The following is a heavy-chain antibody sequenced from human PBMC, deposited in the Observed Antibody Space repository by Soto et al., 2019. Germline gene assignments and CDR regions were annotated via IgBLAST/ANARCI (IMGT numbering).Heavy chain of an antibody. D-gene: IGHD3-10*01. CDR2: INHSGST. Sequence: QVQLQQWGAGLLKPSETLSLTCAVYGGSFSGYYWSWIRQPPGKGLEWIGEINHSGSTNYNPSLKRRVTISVDTSKNQFALKLSSVTAADTAVYYCASHPRFNYYATYWGQGTLVTVSS. CDR3: ASHPRFNYYATY. V-gene: IGHV4-34*01. J-gene: IGHJ4*02. CDR1: GGSFSGYY.